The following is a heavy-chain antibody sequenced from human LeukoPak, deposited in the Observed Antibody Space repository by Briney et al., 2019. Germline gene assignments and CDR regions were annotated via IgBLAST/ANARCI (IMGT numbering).Heavy chain of an antibody. D-gene: IGHD3-22*01. V-gene: IGHV4-61*01. Sequence: SETLSLTCTVSGGSVSSGSYCWSWIRQPPGKGLEWIGYIYYSGSTNYNPSLKGRVTISVDTSKNQFSLKLSSVTAADTAVYYCASAYYYDSSGYSTVGAFDIWGQGTMVTVSS. J-gene: IGHJ3*02. CDR1: GGSVSSGSYC. CDR3: ASAYYYDSSGYSTVGAFDI. CDR2: IYYSGST.